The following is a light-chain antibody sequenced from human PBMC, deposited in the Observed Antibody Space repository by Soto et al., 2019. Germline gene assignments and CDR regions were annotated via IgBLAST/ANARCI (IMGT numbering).Light chain of an antibody. Sequence: QSALTQPASVSGSPGQSITISCTGTSSDVGGYNHVSWYQRHPGKAPKLMIFEVSNRPSGVAKRFSGSKSGNTASLTISGLQAEDEADYYCSSFTGSSTWVFGGGTEVTVL. CDR1: SSDVGGYNH. CDR3: SSFTGSSTWV. V-gene: IGLV2-14*01. J-gene: IGLJ3*02. CDR2: EVS.